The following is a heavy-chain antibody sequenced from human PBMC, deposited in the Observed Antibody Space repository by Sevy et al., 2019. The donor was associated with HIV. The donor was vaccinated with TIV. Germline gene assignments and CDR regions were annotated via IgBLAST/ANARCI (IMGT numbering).Heavy chain of an antibody. V-gene: IGHV1-18*04. CDR1: GYTFTSYG. Sequence: ASVKVSCKASGYTFTSYGISWVRQAPGQGLEWMGWISAYNGNTNYAQKLQGRVTMTTDTSTSTASMELRSLRSDDTAVYYCARAVVVPAAIKGDIWFDPWGQGTLVTVSS. D-gene: IGHD2-2*01. CDR3: ARAVVVPAAIKGDIWFDP. CDR2: ISAYNGNT. J-gene: IGHJ5*02.